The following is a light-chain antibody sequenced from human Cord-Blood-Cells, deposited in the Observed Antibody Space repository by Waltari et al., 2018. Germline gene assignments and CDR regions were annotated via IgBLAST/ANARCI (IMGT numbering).Light chain of an antibody. J-gene: IGLJ2*01. CDR2: EVS. CDR1: SRYVGRYNL. CDR3: CSYAGSSTFVV. Sequence: QSALTQPASVSGSPRQSITIPCTGTSRYVGRYNLVSWYQQHPGKAPKLMIYEVSKRPSGVSNRFSGSKSGNTASLKISGLQAEDDADYYCCSYAGSSTFVVFGGGTKLTVL. V-gene: IGLV2-23*02.